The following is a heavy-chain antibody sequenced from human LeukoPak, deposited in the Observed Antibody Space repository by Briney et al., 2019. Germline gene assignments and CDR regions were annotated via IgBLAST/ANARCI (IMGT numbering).Heavy chain of an antibody. CDR3: ARGGDVSSGWYQPNWFDP. CDR2: IYTSGST. V-gene: IGHV4-61*02. CDR1: GGSISSGSYY. Sequence: NPSETLSLTCTVSGGSISSGSYYWSWIRQPAGKGLEWIGRIYTSGSTNYNPSLKSRVTISVDTSKNQFSLKLSSVTAADTAVYYCARGGDVSSGWYQPNWFDPWGQGTLVTVSS. D-gene: IGHD6-19*01. J-gene: IGHJ5*02.